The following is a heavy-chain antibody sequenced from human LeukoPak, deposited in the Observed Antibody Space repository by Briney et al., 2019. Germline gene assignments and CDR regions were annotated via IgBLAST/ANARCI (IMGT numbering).Heavy chain of an antibody. V-gene: IGHV1-8*01. CDR1: VYTFTSYD. J-gene: IGHJ4*02. D-gene: IGHD6-19*01. CDR3: ARASSGWGQGFDY. CDR2: KNPNSVNT. Sequence: GASVKVSRKSSVYTFTSYDINWVRQATGQGLAWMGWKNPNSVNTGYAQKFQGRVTMTRNTSISTAYMELSSLRSEDTAVYYCARASSGWGQGFDYWGQGTLVTVSS.